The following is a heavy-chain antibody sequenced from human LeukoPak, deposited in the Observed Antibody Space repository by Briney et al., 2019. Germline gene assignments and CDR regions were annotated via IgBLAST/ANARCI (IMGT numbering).Heavy chain of an antibody. CDR1: GASINSSY. CDR3: ARVQFDSSGFYSYFDH. V-gene: IGHV4-59*01. Sequence: PSETLSLTCTVSGASINSSYRSWIRQPPGKGLEWIGYISYRGNTNYNPYLKSRVTMSVDTSKNQFSLRLASLTAADSAVFYCARVQFDSSGFYSYFDHWGQGALVTVSS. CDR2: ISYRGNT. D-gene: IGHD3-22*01. J-gene: IGHJ4*02.